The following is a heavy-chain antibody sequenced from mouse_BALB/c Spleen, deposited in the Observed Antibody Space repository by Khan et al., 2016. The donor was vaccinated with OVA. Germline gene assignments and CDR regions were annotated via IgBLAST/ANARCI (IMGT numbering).Heavy chain of an antibody. CDR1: AFNIKDTY. Sequence: EVQLRESGAELVKPGASVKLSCTASAFNIKDTYMHWVKQRPEQGLEWIGRIDPANGNTKYDPKFQGKATITADTSSNTAYLHLSSLTSEDIAVYYCATTTRILGFAYWGQGTLVTVSA. CDR2: IDPANGNT. V-gene: IGHV14-3*02. CDR3: ATTTRILGFAY. D-gene: IGHD2-4*01. J-gene: IGHJ3*01.